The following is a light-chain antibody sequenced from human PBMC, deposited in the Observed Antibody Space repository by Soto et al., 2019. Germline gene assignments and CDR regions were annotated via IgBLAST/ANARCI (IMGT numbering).Light chain of an antibody. V-gene: IGKV1-5*03. Sequence: DIQMTQSPSTLSASVGDRVAITCRASQTINTWLAWYQQKPGKAPKLLIYRASNLVSGVPSRFSGSGSGTEFTLTFSSLQPDDFSIYYCQQYETYSGTFGPGTKVDI. CDR2: RAS. J-gene: IGKJ3*01. CDR1: QTINTW. CDR3: QQYETYSGT.